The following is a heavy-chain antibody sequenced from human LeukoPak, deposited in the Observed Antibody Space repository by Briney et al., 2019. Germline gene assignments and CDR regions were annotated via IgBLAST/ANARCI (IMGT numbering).Heavy chain of an antibody. Sequence: ASVKVSRKASGYTFTGYYMHWVRQAPGQGLEWMGWINPNSGGTNYAQKFQGRVTMTRDTSISTAYMELSRLRSDDTAVYYCARDNQDSSSWYTFGWFDPWGQGTLVTVSS. J-gene: IGHJ5*02. CDR2: INPNSGGT. CDR1: GYTFTGYY. V-gene: IGHV1-2*02. CDR3: ARDNQDSSSWYTFGWFDP. D-gene: IGHD6-13*01.